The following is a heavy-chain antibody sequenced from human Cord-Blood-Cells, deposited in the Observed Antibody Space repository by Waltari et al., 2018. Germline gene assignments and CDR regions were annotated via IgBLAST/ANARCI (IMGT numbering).Heavy chain of an antibody. D-gene: IGHD6-19*01. J-gene: IGHJ4*02. V-gene: IGHV4-39*07. CDR2: IYYSGST. CDR1: GGSISSSSYY. Sequence: QLQLQESGPGLVKPSETLSLTCTVSGGSISSSSYYWGWIRQPPGKGLEWIGSIYYSGSTYYTPSLKSRVTISVDTSKNQFSLKLSSVTAADTAVYYCARRGAVAGMDYWGQGTLVTVSS. CDR3: ARRGAVAGMDY.